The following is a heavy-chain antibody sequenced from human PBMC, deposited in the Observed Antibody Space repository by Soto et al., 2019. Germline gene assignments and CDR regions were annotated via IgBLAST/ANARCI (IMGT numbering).Heavy chain of an antibody. CDR3: ARDPYYYDGGWFDP. V-gene: IGHV3-23*01. Sequence: EVQLLESGGGLVQPGGSLRLSCAASGFTFSSYAMSWVRQAPGKGLEWVSAISGSGGSTYYADSVKGRFTISRDNAKNSLYLQMNSLRAEDTAVYYCARDPYYYDGGWFDPWGQGTLVTVSS. D-gene: IGHD3-22*01. CDR2: ISGSGGST. J-gene: IGHJ5*02. CDR1: GFTFSSYA.